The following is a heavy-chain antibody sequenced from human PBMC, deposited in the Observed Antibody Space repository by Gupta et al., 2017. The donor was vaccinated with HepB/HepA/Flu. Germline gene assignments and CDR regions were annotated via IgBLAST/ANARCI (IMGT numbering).Heavy chain of an antibody. V-gene: IGHV4-59*11. J-gene: IGHJ4*02. CDR3: ARENYVWGSYRHFDY. CDR1: GGSLSSHY. D-gene: IGHD3-16*02. CDR2: IYYSGST. Sequence: QVQLQESGPGLVKPSETLSLTCTVSGGSLSSHYWSWIRQPPGKGLEWIGYIYYSGSTNYNPSLKSRVTISVDTSKNQFSLKLSSVTAADTAVYYCARENYVWGSYRHFDYWGQGTLVTVSS.